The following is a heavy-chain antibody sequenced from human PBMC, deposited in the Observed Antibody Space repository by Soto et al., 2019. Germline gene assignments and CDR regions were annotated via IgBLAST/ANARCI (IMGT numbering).Heavy chain of an antibody. V-gene: IGHV3-23*01. CDR3: ARSLFMVAPDSEPFDY. CDR1: GFPFSSYA. Sequence: VQLRESGGSLVQPGGSLTLSCAASGFPFSSYAMSWVRQTPEGGLEWVAAISGGGNDRYYADFVQGRFTFSRDNSRNILYLHMNSLRADDTDMYFCARSLFMVAPDSEPFDYWGQGTLVTVSS. D-gene: IGHD3-22*01. J-gene: IGHJ4*02. CDR2: ISGGGNDR.